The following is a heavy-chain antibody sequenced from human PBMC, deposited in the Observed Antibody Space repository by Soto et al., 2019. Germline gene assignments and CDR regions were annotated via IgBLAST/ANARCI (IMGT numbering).Heavy chain of an antibody. V-gene: IGHV4-30-4*01. J-gene: IGHJ4*02. Sequence: SETLSLTCTVSGGSIGGGDSYGSWIRQPPGKGLEWIGYIYYSGSTYYTPSLKSRVTISVDTSKNQFSLKLSSVTAADTAVYYCAREDYYDFWSGFDYWAQGTLVTVSS. CDR1: GGSIGGGDSY. CDR3: AREDYYDFWSGFDY. D-gene: IGHD3-3*01. CDR2: IYYSGST.